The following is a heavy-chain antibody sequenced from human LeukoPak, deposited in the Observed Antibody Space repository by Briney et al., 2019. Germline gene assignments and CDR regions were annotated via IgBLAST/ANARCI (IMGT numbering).Heavy chain of an antibody. CDR3: ARDIQTDKTYYYDSRNY. J-gene: IGHJ4*02. CDR1: GGSISSSSYY. CDR2: IYYSGST. D-gene: IGHD3-22*01. V-gene: IGHV4-39*07. Sequence: PSETLSLTCTVSGGSISSSSYYWGWIRQPPGKGLEWIGSIYYSGSTYYNPSLKSRVTISVDTSKNQFSLKLSSVTAADTAVYYCARDIQTDKTYYYDSRNYWGQGTLVTVSS.